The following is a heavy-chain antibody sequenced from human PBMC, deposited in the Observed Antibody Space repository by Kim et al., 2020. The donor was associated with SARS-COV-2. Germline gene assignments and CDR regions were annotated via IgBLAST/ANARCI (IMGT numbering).Heavy chain of an antibody. CDR3: AKNRAYCSGGSCTDY. CDR1: GGSVTTSNYF. CDR2: ILYTGNT. V-gene: IGHV4-39*01. J-gene: IGHJ4*02. D-gene: IGHD2-15*01. Sequence: SETLSLTCTVSGGSVTTSNYFWGWIRQPPGKGLEWIGAILYTGNTYYTPSLKSRVAISVDTSKNQFSLKLTSVTAADTAVYYCAKNRAYCSGGSCTDYWGQGTLVTVSS.